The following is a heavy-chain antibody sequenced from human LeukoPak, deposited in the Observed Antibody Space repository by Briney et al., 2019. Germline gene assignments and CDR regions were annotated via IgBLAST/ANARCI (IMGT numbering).Heavy chain of an antibody. J-gene: IGHJ4*02. CDR2: INPNSGGT. CDR3: ARWYSSGWSGFDY. D-gene: IGHD6-19*01. V-gene: IGHV1-2*02. CDR1: GYTFTGYY. Sequence: ASVKVSCTASGYTFTGYYMHWVRQAPGQGLEWMGWINPNSGGTNYAQKFQGRVTMTRDTSISTAYMELSRLRSDDTAVYYCARWYSSGWSGFDYWGQGTLVTVSS.